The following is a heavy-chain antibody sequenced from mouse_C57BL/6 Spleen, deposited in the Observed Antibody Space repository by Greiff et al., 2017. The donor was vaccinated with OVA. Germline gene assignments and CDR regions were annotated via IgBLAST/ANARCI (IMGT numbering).Heavy chain of an antibody. V-gene: IGHV1-61*01. CDR2: IYPSDSET. CDR1: GYTFTSYW. Sequence: VQLQQPGAELVRPGSSVKLSCKASGYTFTSYWMDWVKQRPGQGLEWIGNIYPSDSETHYNQKFKDKATLTVDKSSSTAYMQLSSLTSEDSAVYYCLSDPYDYGFAYWGQGTLVTVSA. CDR3: LSDPYDYGFAY. D-gene: IGHD2-4*01. J-gene: IGHJ3*01.